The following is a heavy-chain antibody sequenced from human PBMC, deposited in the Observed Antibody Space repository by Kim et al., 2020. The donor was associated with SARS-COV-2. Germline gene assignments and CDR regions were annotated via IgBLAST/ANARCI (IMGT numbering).Heavy chain of an antibody. D-gene: IGHD3-3*01. Sequence: GGSLRLSCAASGFTFSSYSMNWVRQAPGKGLEWVSSISSSSSYIYYADSVKGRFTISRDNAKNSLYLQMNSLRAEDTAVYYCARGPKYDFWSGYHNWFDPWGQGTLVTVSS. J-gene: IGHJ5*02. V-gene: IGHV3-21*01. CDR1: GFTFSSYS. CDR3: ARGPKYDFWSGYHNWFDP. CDR2: ISSSSSYI.